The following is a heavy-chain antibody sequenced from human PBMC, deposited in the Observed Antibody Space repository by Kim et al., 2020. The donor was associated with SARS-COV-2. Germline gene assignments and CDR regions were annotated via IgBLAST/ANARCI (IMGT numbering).Heavy chain of an antibody. J-gene: IGHJ4*02. V-gene: IGHV3-30*02. CDR3: AKGWGGMITFGGVIVIPPIDY. D-gene: IGHD3-16*02. Sequence: FTISRDKSKNTLYLQMNSLRAEDTAVYYCAKGWGGMITFGGVIVIPPIDYWGQGTLVTVSS.